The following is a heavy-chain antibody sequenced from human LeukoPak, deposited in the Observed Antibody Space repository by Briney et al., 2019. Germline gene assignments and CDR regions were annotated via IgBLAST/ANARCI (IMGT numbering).Heavy chain of an antibody. V-gene: IGHV4-61*08. CDR1: GGSISSGGYY. CDR3: ASEVAAAGYWYFDL. D-gene: IGHD6-13*01. Sequence: SETLSLTCTVSGGSISSGGYYWSWIRQHPGKGLEWIGHIYYSGSTNYNPSLKSRVTISVDTSKNQFSLKLSSVTAADTAVYYCASEVAAAGYWYFDLWGRGTLVTVSS. CDR2: IYYSGST. J-gene: IGHJ2*01.